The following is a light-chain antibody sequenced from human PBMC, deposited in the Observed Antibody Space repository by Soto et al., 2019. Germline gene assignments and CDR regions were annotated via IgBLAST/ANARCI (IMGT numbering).Light chain of an antibody. V-gene: IGKV3-20*01. CDR2: GTS. Sequence: EIVLTQSPGTLSLSPGEIATLSCRSSQPVSGGCMACYHQKPGRAPRLDIYGTSNSATGVSDRFSGSGSGTDFTLSISRLEPEDFGVYLCPEHHGPPQGYTFGQGTPLQIK. CDR1: QPVSGGC. J-gene: IGKJ2*01. CDR3: PEHHGPPQGYT.